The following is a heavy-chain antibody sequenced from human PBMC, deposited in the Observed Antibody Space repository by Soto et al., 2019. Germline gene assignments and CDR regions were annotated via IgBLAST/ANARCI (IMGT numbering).Heavy chain of an antibody. V-gene: IGHV1-69*13. CDR3: ARVKRGYCSSTSCPRNYYYYGMDV. Sequence: SVKVSCKASGGTFSIYSISWVRQAPGQGLEWMGGIIPIFGTANYAQKFQGRVTITADESTSTAYMELSSLRSEDTAVYYCARVKRGYCSSTSCPRNYYYYGMDVWGQGTTVTVAS. CDR1: GGTFSIYS. J-gene: IGHJ6*02. CDR2: IIPIFGTA. D-gene: IGHD2-2*01.